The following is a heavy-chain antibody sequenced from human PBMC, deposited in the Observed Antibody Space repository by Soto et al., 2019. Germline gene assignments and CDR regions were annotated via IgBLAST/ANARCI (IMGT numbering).Heavy chain of an antibody. D-gene: IGHD1-26*01. CDR2: ISYDGSNK. CDR3: ARSGGSYNGYFDY. Sequence: PGGSLRLSCAASGFTFSSYAMHWVRQAPGKGLEWVAVISYDGSNKYYADSVKGRFTISRDNSKNTLYLQMNSLRAEDTAVYYCARSGGSYNGYFDYWGQGTLVTVSS. J-gene: IGHJ4*02. CDR1: GFTFSSYA. V-gene: IGHV3-30-3*01.